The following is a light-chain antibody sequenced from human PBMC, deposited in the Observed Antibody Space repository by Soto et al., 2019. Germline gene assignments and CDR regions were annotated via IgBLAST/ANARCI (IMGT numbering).Light chain of an antibody. CDR1: SSNIGKNT. V-gene: IGLV1-44*01. CDR2: SHN. Sequence: QLVLSQPPSASGTPGQRVTISCSGSSSNIGKNTVNWYQQLPGTAPKLLIYSHNQRPSGVPDRFSGSKSGTSASLAISGLQSEDEADYYCAAWDDSLNGPVFGGGTKLTVL. CDR3: AAWDDSLNGPV. J-gene: IGLJ2*01.